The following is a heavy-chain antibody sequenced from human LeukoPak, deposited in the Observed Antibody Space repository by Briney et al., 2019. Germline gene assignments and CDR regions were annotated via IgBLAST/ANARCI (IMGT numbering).Heavy chain of an antibody. J-gene: IGHJ4*02. D-gene: IGHD3-3*02. V-gene: IGHV4-4*07. CDR1: GGSISSYY. Sequence: NSSETLSLTCTVSGGSISSYYWSWIRQPAGKGLEWIGRIYTSGSTNYNPSLKSRVTMSVDTSKNQFSLKLSSVTAADTAVYYCARLRAFLEWYTYDYWGQGTLVTVSS. CDR3: ARLRAFLEWYTYDY. CDR2: IYTSGST.